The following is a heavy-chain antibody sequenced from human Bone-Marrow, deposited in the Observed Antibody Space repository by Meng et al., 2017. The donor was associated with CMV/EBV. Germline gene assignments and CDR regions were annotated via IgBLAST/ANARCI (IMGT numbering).Heavy chain of an antibody. CDR1: GFTFGNAW. V-gene: IGHV3-15*01. D-gene: IGHD3-3*02. CDR2: ISRKIDGGTT. J-gene: IGHJ3*02. CDR3: ATEVVIRIFEKDAIDI. Sequence: GESLKISCAASGFTFGNAWMSWVRQAPGKGLEWVGRISRKIDGGTTDYAAPVQGRFTISRDDSKNALFLRMNSLKTEDTAIYFCATEVVIRIFEKDAIDIWGQGTMVTVSS.